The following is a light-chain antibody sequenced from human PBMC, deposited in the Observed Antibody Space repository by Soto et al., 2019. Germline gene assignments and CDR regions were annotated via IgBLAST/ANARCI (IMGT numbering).Light chain of an antibody. CDR3: QQYNSWPPIT. Sequence: EIVLTQSPDTLSLSPGERVTLSCRASQSVSSSYLTWYQQKPGQAPRLLIYDASTRATGIPDRFSGGGSGTEFTLTISSLQSEDFVVYYCQQYNSWPPITFGQGTRLEIK. J-gene: IGKJ5*01. CDR2: DAS. CDR1: QSVSSSY. V-gene: IGKV3-15*01.